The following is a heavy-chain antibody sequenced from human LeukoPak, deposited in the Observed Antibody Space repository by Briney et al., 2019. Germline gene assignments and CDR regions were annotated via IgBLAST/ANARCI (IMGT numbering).Heavy chain of an antibody. CDR2: ISWNSGSI. CDR3: AKDSSPGIAAAGTFDY. Sequence: GGSLRLSCAASGFTFDDYAMHWVRQAPGKGLEWVSGISWNSGSIGYADSVKGRFTISRDNAKNSLYLQMNSLRVEDTALYYCAKDSSPGIAAAGTFDYWGQGTLVTVSS. D-gene: IGHD6-13*01. J-gene: IGHJ4*02. V-gene: IGHV3-9*01. CDR1: GFTFDDYA.